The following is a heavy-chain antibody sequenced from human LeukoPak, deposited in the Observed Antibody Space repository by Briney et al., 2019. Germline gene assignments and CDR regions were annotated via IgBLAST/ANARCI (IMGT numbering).Heavy chain of an antibody. Sequence: PSETLSLTCTVSGVSINNDDYYWTWVRQHPGKGLEWIGHIYYSGSTYYNPSLKSRVTMSVDTSKTQFSLKLNSVTDADTAVYYCASGPAVVRGVGYWGQGTLVTVSS. J-gene: IGHJ4*02. D-gene: IGHD3-10*01. CDR2: IYYSGST. V-gene: IGHV4-31*03. CDR3: ASGPAVVRGVGY. CDR1: GVSINNDDYY.